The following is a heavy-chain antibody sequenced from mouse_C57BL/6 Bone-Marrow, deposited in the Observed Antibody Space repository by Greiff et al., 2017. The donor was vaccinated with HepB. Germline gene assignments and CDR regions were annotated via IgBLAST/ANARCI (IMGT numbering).Heavy chain of an antibody. D-gene: IGHD1-1*02. CDR1: GYTFTSYG. V-gene: IGHV1-81*01. Sequence: QVQLQQSGAELARPGASVKLSCKASGYTFTSYGISWVKQRTGQGLEWIGEIYPRSGNTYYNEKFKGKATLTADKSSSTAYMELRSLTSEDSAVYFCARVVGHWYFDVWGTGTTVTVSS. CDR3: ARVVGHWYFDV. J-gene: IGHJ1*03. CDR2: IYPRSGNT.